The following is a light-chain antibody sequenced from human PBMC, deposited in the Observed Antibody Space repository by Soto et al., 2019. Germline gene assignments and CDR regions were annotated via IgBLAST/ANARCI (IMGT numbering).Light chain of an antibody. CDR3: QHYNSFSRT. V-gene: IGKV1-5*03. Sequence: DIQMTQSPSTLSASVGDRVAITCRASDNIVHWVAWYQQKPGKAPKLLIYKAANLADEVPSRFAGSGSGTDFTLTITRLQPDDFATDYCQHYNSFSRTFGQGTKVEV. CDR1: DNIVHW. J-gene: IGKJ1*01. CDR2: KAA.